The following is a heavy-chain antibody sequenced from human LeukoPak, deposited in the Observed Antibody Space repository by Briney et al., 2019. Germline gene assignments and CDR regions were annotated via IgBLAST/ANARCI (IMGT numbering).Heavy chain of an antibody. D-gene: IGHD3-9*01. CDR2: ISSSGSTI. CDR3: ARTADILTGYSAYYFDY. J-gene: IGHJ4*02. CDR1: GFTFSSYE. V-gene: IGHV3-48*03. Sequence: GGSLRLSCAASGFTFSSYEMNWVRQAPGKGLEWVSYISSSGSTIYYADSVKGRFTISRDNSKNTLYLQMNSLRAEDTAVYYCARTADILTGYSAYYFDYWGQGTLVTVSS.